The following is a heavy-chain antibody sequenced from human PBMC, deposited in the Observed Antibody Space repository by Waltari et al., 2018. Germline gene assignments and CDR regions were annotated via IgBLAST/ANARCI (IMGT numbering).Heavy chain of an antibody. V-gene: IGHV1-2*02. CDR3: ARGVRELNYYGMDV. J-gene: IGHJ6*02. CDR2: INPNSGGT. D-gene: IGHD3-10*01. Sequence: QVQLVQSGAEVKKPGASVKVSCKASGYTFTGYYMHWVRQAPGQGLEWMGWINPNSGGTNYAQKFQGRVTITRDTSASTAYMELSSLRSEDTAVYYCARGVRELNYYGMDVWGQGTTVTVSS. CDR1: GYTFTGYY.